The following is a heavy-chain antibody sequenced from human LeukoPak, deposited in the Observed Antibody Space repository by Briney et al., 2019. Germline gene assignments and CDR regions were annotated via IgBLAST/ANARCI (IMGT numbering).Heavy chain of an antibody. D-gene: IGHD3-10*01. V-gene: IGHV4-61*10. J-gene: IGHJ4*02. Sequence: SETLSLTCTVSGDSISSGDYYWSWIRQPAGKGLEWIGEINHSGSTNYNPSLKSRVTISVDTSKNQFSLKLTSVTAADTAVYYCAREANYYGSGSYFEGTFDYWGQGSLVTVSS. CDR2: INHSGST. CDR1: GDSISSGDYY. CDR3: AREANYYGSGSYFEGTFDY.